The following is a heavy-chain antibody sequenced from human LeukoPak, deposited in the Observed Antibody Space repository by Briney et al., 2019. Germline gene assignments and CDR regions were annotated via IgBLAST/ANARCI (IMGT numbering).Heavy chain of an antibody. V-gene: IGHV3-66*02. CDR1: GFTFSSYA. CDR2: IYSGGST. D-gene: IGHD3-22*01. Sequence: PGGSLRLSCAASGFTFSSYAMSWVRQAPGKGLEWVSVIYSGGSTYYADSVKGRFTISRDNSKNTLYLQMNSLRAEDTAVYYCARELVYYYDSSGYYKRGYFDYWGQGTLVTVSS. J-gene: IGHJ4*02. CDR3: ARELVYYYDSSGYYKRGYFDY.